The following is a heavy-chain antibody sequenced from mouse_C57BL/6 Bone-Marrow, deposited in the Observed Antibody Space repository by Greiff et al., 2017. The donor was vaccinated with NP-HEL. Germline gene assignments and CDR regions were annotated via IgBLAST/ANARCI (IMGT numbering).Heavy chain of an antibody. CDR2: IDPSDSYT. J-gene: IGHJ4*01. Sequence: VQLQQPGAELVKPGASVKLSCKASGYTFTSYWMQWVKQRPGQGLEWIGEIDPSDSYTNYSQKFKGKATLTVDTSSSTAYMQLSSLTSEDSAVYYCARSMDYWGQGTSVTVSS. CDR3: ARSMDY. CDR1: GYTFTSYW. V-gene: IGHV1-50*01.